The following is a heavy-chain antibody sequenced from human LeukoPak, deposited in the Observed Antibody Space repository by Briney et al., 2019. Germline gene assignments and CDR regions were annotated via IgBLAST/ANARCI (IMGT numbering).Heavy chain of an antibody. Sequence: EPSDTLSLTCTVSGDSISSRSYYWGWIRQPPGKGLEWIGIIYYSGDTYSNPSLKSRVSISVDTSKNQFSLKLTSVTAADTAVYFCARHDPVVTSFYWGQGTLVTVSS. V-gene: IGHV4-39*01. CDR3: ARHDPVVTSFY. CDR1: GDSISSRSYY. J-gene: IGHJ4*02. CDR2: IYYSGDT. D-gene: IGHD4-23*01.